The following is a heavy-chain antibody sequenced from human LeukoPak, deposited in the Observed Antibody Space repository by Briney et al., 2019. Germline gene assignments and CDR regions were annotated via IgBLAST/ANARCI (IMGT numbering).Heavy chain of an antibody. D-gene: IGHD3-10*01. J-gene: IGHJ4*02. CDR1: GFTFSSYA. CDR2: ISGSGGST. CDR3: ARDGFGEFLMSFDY. Sequence: PGGSLRLSCAASGFTFSSYAMSWVRQAPGKGLEWVSAISGSGGSTYYADSVKGRFTISRDNSKNTLYLQMNSLRAEDTAVYYCARDGFGEFLMSFDYWGQGTLVTVSS. V-gene: IGHV3-23*01.